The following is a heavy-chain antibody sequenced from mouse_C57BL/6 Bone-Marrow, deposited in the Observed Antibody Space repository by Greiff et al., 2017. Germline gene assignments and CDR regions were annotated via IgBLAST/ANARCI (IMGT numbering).Heavy chain of an antibody. CDR2: IYPRSGNT. Sequence: QVQLQQSGAELARPGASVKLSCKASGYTFTSYGISWVKQRTGQGLEWIGEIYPRSGNTYYNEKFKGKATLTADKSSSTAYMELRSLTSEDAAGYFCARCIGGVVATNWGQGTTLTVSS. V-gene: IGHV1-81*01. J-gene: IGHJ2*01. D-gene: IGHD1-1*01. CDR3: ARCIGGVVATN. CDR1: GYTFTSYG.